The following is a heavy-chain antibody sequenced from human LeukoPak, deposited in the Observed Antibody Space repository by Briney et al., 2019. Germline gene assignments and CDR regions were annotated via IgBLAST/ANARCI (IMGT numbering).Heavy chain of an antibody. CDR2: IYYSGST. CDR3: ARTGGDIVATMVDY. D-gene: IGHD5-12*01. CDR1: GYSISSSNC. Sequence: SETLSLTCAVSGYSISSSNCWGWIRQPPGKGVEWIGYIYYSGSTYYNPSLKSRVTMSVDTSKNQFSLKLSSVTAVDTAVYYCARTGGDIVATMVDYWGQGTLVTVSS. J-gene: IGHJ4*02. V-gene: IGHV4-28*01.